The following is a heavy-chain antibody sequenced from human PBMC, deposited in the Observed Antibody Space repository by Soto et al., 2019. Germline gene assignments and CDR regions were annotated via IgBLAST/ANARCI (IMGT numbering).Heavy chain of an antibody. CDR3: ARETIAHYYDSSGPKTYYYGMDV. V-gene: IGHV1-3*01. CDR1: GYTFTSYA. J-gene: IGHJ6*02. D-gene: IGHD3-22*01. CDR2: INAGNGNT. Sequence: VASVKVSCKASGYTFTSYAMHWVRQAPGQRLEWMGWINAGNGNTKYSQKFQGRVTITRDTSASTAYMELSSLRSEDTAVYYCARETIAHYYDSSGPKTYYYGMDVWGQGTTVTVSS.